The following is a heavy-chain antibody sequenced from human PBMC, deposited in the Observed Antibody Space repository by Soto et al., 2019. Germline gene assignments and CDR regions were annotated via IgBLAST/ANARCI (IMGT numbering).Heavy chain of an antibody. V-gene: IGHV4-59*01. CDR1: GGSISSYY. Sequence: QVQLQESGPRLVKPSETLSLTCTVSGGSISSYYWNWIRQPPGKGLEWIGYIYYSGSTNYNPSLKSRVTISIDTSRNQFSLKLSSVTAEDTAVYYCARLNDYELRAYGLDVWGQGTTVTVSS. D-gene: IGHD4-17*01. CDR3: ARLNDYELRAYGLDV. J-gene: IGHJ6*02. CDR2: IYYSGST.